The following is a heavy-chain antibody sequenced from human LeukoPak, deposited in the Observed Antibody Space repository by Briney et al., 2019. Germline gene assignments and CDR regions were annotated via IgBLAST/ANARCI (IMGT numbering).Heavy chain of an antibody. J-gene: IGHJ6*02. D-gene: IGHD3-10*01. V-gene: IGHV3-30*18. Sequence: PGGSLRLSCAASEFTFSIYGMHWVRQAPDKGLEWVAVISFDGGNKVYADSVKGRVTISRDNSKNTPSLQMNSLRAEDTAVYYCAKEKGSGSYYNYQYGMDVWGQGTTVTVSS. CDR2: ISFDGGNK. CDR1: EFTFSIYG. CDR3: AKEKGSGSYYNYQYGMDV.